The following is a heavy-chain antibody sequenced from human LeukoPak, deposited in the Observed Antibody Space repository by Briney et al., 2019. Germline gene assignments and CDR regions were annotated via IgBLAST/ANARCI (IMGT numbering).Heavy chain of an antibody. CDR3: ARAELLWFGEYHNWFDP. V-gene: IGHV4-34*01. CDR1: GGSFSGYY. J-gene: IGHJ5*02. Sequence: SETLSLTCDVYGGSFSGYYWSWIRQPPGKGLEWIGEINHSGSTNYNPSLKSRVTISVDTSKNQFSLKLSSVTAADTAVYYCARAELLWFGEYHNWFDPWGQGTLVTVSS. CDR2: INHSGST. D-gene: IGHD3-10*01.